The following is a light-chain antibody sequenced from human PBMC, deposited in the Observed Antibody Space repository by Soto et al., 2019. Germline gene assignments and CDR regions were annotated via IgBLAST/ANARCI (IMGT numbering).Light chain of an antibody. CDR2: DVS. CDR3: SSYTSSSTLYV. J-gene: IGLJ1*01. V-gene: IGLV2-14*03. CDR1: SSDVGGYNY. Sequence: QSVLTQPASVSGSAGQSITISCTGTSSDVGGYNYVSWYQQHPGKAPKLMIYDVSNRPSGVSYRFSGSKSGNTASLTISGLQAEDEADYYCSSYTSSSTLYVFGTGTKVTVL.